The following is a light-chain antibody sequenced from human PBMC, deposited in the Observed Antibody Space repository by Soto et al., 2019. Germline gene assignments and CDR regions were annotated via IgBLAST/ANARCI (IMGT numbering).Light chain of an antibody. V-gene: IGKV3D-15*01. CDR3: QQYNNWPPWT. J-gene: IGKJ1*01. Sequence: EIVLTHSPGTLSLSPGERAALSGSASQSVSSSDLAWYQQKPGQAPRLLIYDASTRATGIPARFSGSGSGTEFTLTISSLQSEDFAVYYCQQYNNWPPWTFGQGTKVDIK. CDR2: DAS. CDR1: QSVSSSD.